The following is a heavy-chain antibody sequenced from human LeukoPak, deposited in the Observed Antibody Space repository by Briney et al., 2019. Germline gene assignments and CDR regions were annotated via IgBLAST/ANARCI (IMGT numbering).Heavy chain of an antibody. CDR1: GGSISSGDYY. D-gene: IGHD4-17*01. CDR3: ARVSGYGDYVVDY. CDR2: IYYSGST. V-gene: IGHV4-30-4*01. Sequence: SETLSLTCTVSGGSISSGDYYWSWIRQPPGKGLEWIGYIYYSGSTYYNPSLKSRVTISVDTSKNRFSLKLSSVTAADTAVYYCARVSGYGDYVVDYWGQGTLVTVSS. J-gene: IGHJ4*02.